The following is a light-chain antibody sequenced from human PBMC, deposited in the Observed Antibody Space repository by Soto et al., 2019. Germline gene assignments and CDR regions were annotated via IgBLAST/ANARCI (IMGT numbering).Light chain of an antibody. CDR3: QSYDSSLSGSV. V-gene: IGLV1-40*01. J-gene: IGLJ2*01. Sequence: QSVLTQPPSVSGAPGQRVTISCTGSSSNIGAGYDVHWYQQLPGTAPKLLIYGNSNRPSGVPDRFSGSKSGTSASLAITGLQDEHEADYYCQSYDSSLSGSVFGGGTKVTVL. CDR2: GNS. CDR1: SSNIGAGYD.